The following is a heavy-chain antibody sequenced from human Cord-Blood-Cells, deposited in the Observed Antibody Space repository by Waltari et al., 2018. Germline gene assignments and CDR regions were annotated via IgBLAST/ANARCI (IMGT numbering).Heavy chain of an antibody. CDR2: IYYSGST. V-gene: IGHV4-39*01. Sequence: QLQLQESGPGLVKPSETLSLTCTVSGGSISSSSYYWGWIRQPPGKGLEWIGSIYYSGSTYGNPSLKSRVTISVDTSKNQFSLKLSSVTAADTAVYYCARHGSVDVPAAPYYYYYYMDVWGKGTTVTVSS. CDR3: ARHGSVDVPAAPYYYYYYMDV. J-gene: IGHJ6*03. D-gene: IGHD2-2*01. CDR1: GGSISSSSYY.